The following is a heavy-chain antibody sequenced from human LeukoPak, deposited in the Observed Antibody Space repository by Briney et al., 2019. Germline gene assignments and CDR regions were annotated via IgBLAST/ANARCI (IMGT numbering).Heavy chain of an antibody. J-gene: IGHJ4*02. D-gene: IGHD7-27*01. CDR2: VSYSGSS. Sequence: SETLSLTCSVSGGSISRYYWSWIRQPPGKRLEWIAYVSYSGSSSSNPSLDSRVTISVDMSKNQFSLRLSSVTASDTAVYYCARLQGRGDNYLDYWGQGTLVTVSS. CDR3: ARLQGRGDNYLDY. CDR1: GGSISRYY. V-gene: IGHV4-59*08.